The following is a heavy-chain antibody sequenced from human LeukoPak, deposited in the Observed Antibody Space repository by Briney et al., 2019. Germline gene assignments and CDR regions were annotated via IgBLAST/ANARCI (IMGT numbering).Heavy chain of an antibody. J-gene: IGHJ4*02. CDR2: VSWNSGSI. D-gene: IGHD6-13*01. CDR1: GFTFDDYA. Sequence: SLRLSCPAYGFTFDDYAMHWVRPAPGKGLEWVSGVSWNSGSIGYADSVKGRFTISRDNAKNSLYLQMNSLRAEDTALYYCAKVAYSSSWYAPYFDYWGQGTLVTVSS. CDR3: AKVAYSSSWYAPYFDY. V-gene: IGHV3-9*01.